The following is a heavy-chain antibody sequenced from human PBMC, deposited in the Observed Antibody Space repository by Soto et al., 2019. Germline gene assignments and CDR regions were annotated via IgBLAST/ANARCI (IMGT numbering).Heavy chain of an antibody. J-gene: IGHJ6*02. D-gene: IGHD5-18*01. V-gene: IGHV1-3*01. Sequence: ASVKNSCKASGYTFTSYAMHWVRQAPGQRLEWMGWINAGNGNTKYSQKFQGRVTITRDTSASTAYMELSSLRSEDTAVYYCARGGYSYGYYGMDVWGQGTTVTVSS. CDR3: ARGGYSYGYYGMDV. CDR2: INAGNGNT. CDR1: GYTFTSYA.